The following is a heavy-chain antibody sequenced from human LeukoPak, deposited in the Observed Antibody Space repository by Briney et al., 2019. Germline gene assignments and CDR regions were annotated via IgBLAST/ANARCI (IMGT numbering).Heavy chain of an antibody. D-gene: IGHD3-10*01. CDR2: ICTSGST. J-gene: IGHJ6*03. CDR1: GGSISSGSYY. V-gene: IGHV4-61*02. CDR3: AREPLNPMVRGVSSDYYYYYMDV. Sequence: SETLSLTCTVSGGSISSGSYYWSWIRQPAGRGLEWIGRICTSGSTNYNPSLKSRVTISVDTSKNQFSLKLSSVTAADTAVYYCAREPLNPMVRGVSSDYYYYYMDVWGKGTTVTISS.